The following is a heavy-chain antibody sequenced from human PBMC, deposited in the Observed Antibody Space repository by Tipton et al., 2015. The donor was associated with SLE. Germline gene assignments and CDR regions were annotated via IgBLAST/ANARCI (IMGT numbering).Heavy chain of an antibody. V-gene: IGHV4-59*01. CDR1: SDSISSYY. J-gene: IGHJ5*02. CDR3: ANDYGGSRGYDNCFDP. CDR2: IYYSGST. D-gene: IGHD5-12*01. Sequence: TLSLTCSVSSDSISSYYWSWIRQPPGKGLEWIGYIYYSGSTNYNPSLKSRVTISVDTSKNQFSLKVSSVTAADSAVYYCANDYGGSRGYDNCFDPWGQGILVTVSS.